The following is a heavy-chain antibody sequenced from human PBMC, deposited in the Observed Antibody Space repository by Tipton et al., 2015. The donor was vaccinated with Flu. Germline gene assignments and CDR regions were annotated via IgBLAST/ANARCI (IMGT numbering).Heavy chain of an antibody. V-gene: IGHV4-30-2*01. CDR3: ATLRTVTTGYDP. D-gene: IGHD4-11*01. J-gene: IGHJ5*02. CDR2: IYHSGSA. Sequence: TLSLTCTVSGGSIGSAGYSWTWIRQPPGKGLEWIGYIYHSGSAYYNPSLHGRVPMSVDRSKNQFSLKLNSVTAADTAVYYCATLRTVTTGYDPWGQGALVTASS. CDR1: GGSIGSAGYS.